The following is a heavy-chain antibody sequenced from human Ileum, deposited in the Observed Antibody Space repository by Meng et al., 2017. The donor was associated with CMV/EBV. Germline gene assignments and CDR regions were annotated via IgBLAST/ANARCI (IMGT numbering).Heavy chain of an antibody. CDR2: IHDSGTT. CDR1: GCSIGSDY. V-gene: IGHV4-59*01. D-gene: IGHD2-2*01. Sequence: QVQLQESGPGRQRPSEALSLTWTVSGCSIGSDYWSWIRQPPGKGLEWIAFIHDSGTTNYSPSLKSRVTISVDMYKSELSLNLNSVTAADTAVCYCARWSASSKWFDAGVQVTLVTVSS. J-gene: IGHJ5*02. CDR3: ARWSASSKWFDA.